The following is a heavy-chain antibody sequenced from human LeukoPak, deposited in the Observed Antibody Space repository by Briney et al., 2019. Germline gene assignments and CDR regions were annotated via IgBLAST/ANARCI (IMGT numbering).Heavy chain of an antibody. J-gene: IGHJ4*02. CDR1: GFSFSSHG. Sequence: GGSLRLSCVVSGFSFSSHGMHWVRQAPGKGLEWVAVIWYDGSYEYEGDSVKGRFTISRDNSKNTVYLEMNSLRAEDTAVYYCARDLERGYSYGPPDYWGQGTLVTVSS. CDR2: IWYDGSYE. D-gene: IGHD5-18*01. V-gene: IGHV3-33*01. CDR3: ARDLERGYSYGPPDY.